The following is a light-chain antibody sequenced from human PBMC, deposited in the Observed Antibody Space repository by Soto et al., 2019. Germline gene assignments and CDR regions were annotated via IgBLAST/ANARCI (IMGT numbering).Light chain of an antibody. CDR3: QQSYSSPQVT. CDR2: AAS. Sequence: DIQMTQSPSSLSASVGDRVTITCRASQSINNYLNWYQQKPGKAPNLLIYAASSLQSGVPSRFSGRGSGTDFTLTISNLQPEDFATYYCQQSYSSPQVTFGQGTRLEI. V-gene: IGKV1-39*01. CDR1: QSINNY. J-gene: IGKJ5*01.